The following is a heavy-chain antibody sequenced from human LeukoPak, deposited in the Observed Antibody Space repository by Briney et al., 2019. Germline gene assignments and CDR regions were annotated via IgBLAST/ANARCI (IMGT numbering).Heavy chain of an antibody. D-gene: IGHD3-16*01. J-gene: IGHJ4*02. CDR1: GFTFSDYY. V-gene: IGHV3-69-1*02. Sequence: GGSLRLSCSASGFTFSDYYMNWVRQAPGKGLEWVSSISGLSTHIYYGDSVKGRFSISRDNAKNSVYLQMNSLGVEDTAIYYCGRAFPPLRTSSAGDLWGQGILVTVSS. CDR3: GRAFPPLRTSSAGDL. CDR2: ISGLSTHI.